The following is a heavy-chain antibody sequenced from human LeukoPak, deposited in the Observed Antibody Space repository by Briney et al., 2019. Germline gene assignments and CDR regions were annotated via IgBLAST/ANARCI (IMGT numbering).Heavy chain of an antibody. D-gene: IGHD3-10*01. CDR3: AKVANYYYGSESYYFFEH. Sequence: LEASVKVSCKASGYTFTSYGISWVRQAPGQGLEWMGWISAYNGNTNYAQKLQGRVTMTTDTSTSTAYMELRSLRSDDTAVYYCAKVANYYYGSESYYFFEHWGQGTPVTASS. CDR1: GYTFTSYG. V-gene: IGHV1-18*01. J-gene: IGHJ4*02. CDR2: ISAYNGNT.